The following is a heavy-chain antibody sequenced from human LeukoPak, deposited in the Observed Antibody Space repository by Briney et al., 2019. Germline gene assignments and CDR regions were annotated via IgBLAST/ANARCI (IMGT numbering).Heavy chain of an antibody. Sequence: SETLSLTCAVYGGSFSGYYWSWIRQPPEKGLEWIGEINHSGSTNYNPSLKSRVTISVDTSKNQFSLKLSSVTAADTAVYYCASRTKLRYFDWLLPTGDYWGQGTLVTVSS. CDR1: GGSFSGYY. CDR3: ASRTKLRYFDWLLPTGDY. D-gene: IGHD3-9*01. J-gene: IGHJ4*02. CDR2: INHSGST. V-gene: IGHV4-34*01.